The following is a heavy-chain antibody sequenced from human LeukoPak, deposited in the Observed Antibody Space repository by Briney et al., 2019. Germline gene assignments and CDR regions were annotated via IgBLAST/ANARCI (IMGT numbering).Heavy chain of an antibody. D-gene: IGHD6-19*01. CDR1: GFTFSSYA. CDR3: ARGTHSSGWYRSIDY. J-gene: IGHJ4*02. V-gene: IGHV3-30-3*01. Sequence: GGSLRLSCAASGFTFSSYAMHWVRQAPGKGLKWVAVISYDGSNKYYADSVKGRFTISRDNSKNTLYLQMNSLRAEDTAVYYCARGTHSSGWYRSIDYWGQGTLVTVSS. CDR2: ISYDGSNK.